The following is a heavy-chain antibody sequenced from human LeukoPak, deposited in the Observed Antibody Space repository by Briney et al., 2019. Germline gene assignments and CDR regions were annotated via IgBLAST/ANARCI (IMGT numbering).Heavy chain of an antibody. CDR2: ISAYNGNT. CDR1: GYTFTSYG. V-gene: IGHV1-18*01. D-gene: IGHD6-13*01. Sequence: GASVKVSCKASGYTFTSYGISWVRQAPGQGLEWMGWISAYNGNTNYAQKLQGRVTMTTNTSTSTACMELRSLRSDDTAVYYCARDWGLSSSAAGAYWGQGTLVTVSS. J-gene: IGHJ4*02. CDR3: ARDWGLSSSAAGAY.